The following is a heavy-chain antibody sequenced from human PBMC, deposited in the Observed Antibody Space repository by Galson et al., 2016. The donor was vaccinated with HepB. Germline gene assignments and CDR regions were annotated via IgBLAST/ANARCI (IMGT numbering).Heavy chain of an antibody. J-gene: IGHJ4*02. CDR3: ARRGSGWSLFDS. V-gene: IGHV5-51*01. Sequence: QSGAEVKKPGESLKISCRGSGYSFSSYWIGWVRQMPGKGLEWLGNIYPGDSDTRYSPSFQGQVSISADKSITTAYLQWSSLEASDTAFYYCARRGSGWSLFDSWGQGTLVTVSS. D-gene: IGHD6-19*01. CDR2: IYPGDSDT. CDR1: GYSFSSYW.